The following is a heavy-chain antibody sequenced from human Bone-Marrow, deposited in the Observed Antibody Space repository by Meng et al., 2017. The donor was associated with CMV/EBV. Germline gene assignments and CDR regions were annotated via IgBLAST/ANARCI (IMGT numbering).Heavy chain of an antibody. V-gene: IGHV3-33*06. J-gene: IGHJ6*02. Sequence: GESLKISCAASGFTFSSYGMHWVRQAPGKGLEWVAVIWYDGSNKYYADTVKGRFTISRDNSKNTLYLQMNSLRAEDTAVYYCAKDIRSTLYGMEVWGQGSTVTVFS. D-gene: IGHD2-2*01. CDR1: GFTFSSYG. CDR2: IWYDGSNK. CDR3: AKDIRSTLYGMEV.